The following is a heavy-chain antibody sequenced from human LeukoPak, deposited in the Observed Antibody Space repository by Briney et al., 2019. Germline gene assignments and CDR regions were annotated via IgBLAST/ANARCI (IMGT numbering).Heavy chain of an antibody. CDR1: GGSIRSYY. J-gene: IGHJ6*02. CDR3: ARGTFHCSGGSCYSRSYYYYGMDV. D-gene: IGHD2-15*01. V-gene: IGHV4-34*01. CDR2: INHSGST. Sequence: SETLSLTCTVSGGSIRSYYWSWIRQPPGKGLEWIGEINHSGSTNYNPSLKSRVTISVDTSKNQFSLKLSSVTAADTAVYYCARGTFHCSGGSCYSRSYYYYGMDVWGQGTTVTVSS.